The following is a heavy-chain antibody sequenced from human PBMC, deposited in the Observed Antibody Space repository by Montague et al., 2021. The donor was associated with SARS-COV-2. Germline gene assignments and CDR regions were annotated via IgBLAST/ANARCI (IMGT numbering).Heavy chain of an antibody. D-gene: IGHD6-13*01. V-gene: IGHV4-31*03. CDR1: GSSISSGSYS. CDR3: ARVDAASGTPYCDY. Sequence: TLSLTCTVSGSSISSGSYSWSWIRQGPGKGLEWIGNIYYSGSAYYSPSLRSRATLSVDTSKNQFSLNLSSVTAADTAVYYCARVDAASGTPYCDYWGQGTLVTVSS. CDR2: IYYSGSA. J-gene: IGHJ4*02.